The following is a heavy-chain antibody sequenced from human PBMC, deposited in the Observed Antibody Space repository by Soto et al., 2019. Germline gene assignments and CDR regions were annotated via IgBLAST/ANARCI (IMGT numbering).Heavy chain of an antibody. CDR2: VFDDCTXK. CDR1: GFTFSGRG. D-gene: IGHD2-15*01. Sequence: QVQLVESGGGVVQPGRSLRLTCAASGFTFSGRGMHWVRQDXXXGLECGALVFDDCTXKXYADSVKGRFTISRDNXXXXXXXXXXXXXXXXXXXXXXXXXXXGSRYGNSGKYVSCGQGTLVTVSS. J-gene: IGHJ5*02. V-gene: IGHV3-30*03. CDR3: XXXXXGSRYGNSGKYVS.